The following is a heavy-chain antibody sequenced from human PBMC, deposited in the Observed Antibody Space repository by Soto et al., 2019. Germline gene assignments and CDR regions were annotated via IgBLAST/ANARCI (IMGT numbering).Heavy chain of an antibody. CDR2: ISGSGGST. CDR1: GFTFSSYA. Sequence: GXSLRLSCAASGFTFSSYAMSWFRQAPVKGLEWVSAISGSGGSTYYADSVKGRFTISRDNSKNTLYLQMNSLRAEDTAVYYCAKTGGVVAAPGAFDIWGQGTMVTVSS. J-gene: IGHJ3*02. CDR3: AKTGGVVAAPGAFDI. D-gene: IGHD2-15*01. V-gene: IGHV3-23*01.